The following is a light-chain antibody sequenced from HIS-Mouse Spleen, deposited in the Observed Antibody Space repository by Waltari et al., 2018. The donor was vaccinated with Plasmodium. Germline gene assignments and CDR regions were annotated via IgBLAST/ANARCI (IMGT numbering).Light chain of an antibody. CDR2: YYSDSDK. Sequence: QPVLTQPPSSSASPGESARLTCTLPSDINVGSYNIYWYQQKPGSPPRYLLYYYSDSDKGQGSGVPSRCSGSKDASANTRILLMSGLQSEEEADYSCMIWPSNASGVFGGGTKLTVL. CDR3: MIWPSNASGV. J-gene: IGLJ3*02. V-gene: IGLV5-37*01. CDR1: SDINVGSYN.